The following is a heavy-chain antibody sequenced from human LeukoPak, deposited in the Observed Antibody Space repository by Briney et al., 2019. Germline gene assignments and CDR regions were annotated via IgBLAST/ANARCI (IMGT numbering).Heavy chain of an antibody. CDR3: AKDSPSSIAARPGDAFDI. J-gene: IGHJ3*02. CDR1: GFTFSSYA. Sequence: GGSLRLSCAASGFTFSSYAMSWVRQAPGKGLEWVSAISGSGGSTYYADSVKGRFTISRDNSKNTLYLQMNSLRAEDTAVYYCAKDSPSSIAARPGDAFDIWGQGTMVTVSS. CDR2: ISGSGGST. V-gene: IGHV3-23*01. D-gene: IGHD6-6*01.